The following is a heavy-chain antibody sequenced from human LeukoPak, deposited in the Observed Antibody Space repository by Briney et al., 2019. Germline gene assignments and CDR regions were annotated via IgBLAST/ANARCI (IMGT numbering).Heavy chain of an antibody. V-gene: IGHV4-4*07. D-gene: IGHD2-2*01. CDR2: IYTSGST. CDR3: ATSYCTSTSCARGYFDY. Sequence: SETLSLTCTVSGGSISSYYWSWIRQPAGKGLEWIGRIYTSGSTNYNPSLKSRVTMSVDTSKNQFSLNLSSVTAADTAVYYCATSYCTSTSCARGYFDYWGQGTLVTVSS. J-gene: IGHJ4*02. CDR1: GGSISSYY.